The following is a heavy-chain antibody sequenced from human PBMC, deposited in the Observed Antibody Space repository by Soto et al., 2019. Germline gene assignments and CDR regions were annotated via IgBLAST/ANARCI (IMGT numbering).Heavy chain of an antibody. D-gene: IGHD3-3*01. J-gene: IGHJ6*02. CDR2: ISDDGSNK. Sequence: RRSVRIACAASGFTFSKYGMHWVRQAPGKGLEWVAFISDDGSNKYYADSMKGRFTMSRDNSKRTLYLQMSSLRVEDTAVYYCTKRRNVLRFLEWSSGMEVSGPGPTLTLFS. CDR3: TKRRNVLRFLEWSSGMEV. CDR1: GFTFSKYG. V-gene: IGHV3-30*18.